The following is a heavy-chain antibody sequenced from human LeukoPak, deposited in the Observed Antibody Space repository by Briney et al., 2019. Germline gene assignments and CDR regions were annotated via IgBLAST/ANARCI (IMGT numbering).Heavy chain of an antibody. V-gene: IGHV4-30-4*08. J-gene: IGHJ6*02. CDR3: ARDGYSTPDV. CDR1: GGSISSGDYY. Sequence: SQTLSLTCTVSGGSISSGDYYWSWIRQPPGKGLEWIGEINHGGSTNYNPSLKSRVTLSVDTSKNQFSLKLTSVTAADTAVYYCARDGYSTPDVWGQGTTVTVSS. CDR2: INHGGST. D-gene: IGHD6-13*01.